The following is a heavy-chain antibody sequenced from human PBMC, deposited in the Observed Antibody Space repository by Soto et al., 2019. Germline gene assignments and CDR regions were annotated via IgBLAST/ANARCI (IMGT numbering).Heavy chain of an antibody. CDR2: IKSKTDGGTT. J-gene: IGHJ3*02. V-gene: IGHV3-15*07. CDR1: GFTFGNAW. D-gene: IGHD1-1*01. CDR3: TTDLQVASLAAFDI. Sequence: GVSLGLSCAASGFTFGNAWMNWVRQAPGKGLEWVGRIKSKTDGGTTDYAAPVKGRFTISRDDSKNTLYLQMNSLKTEDTAVYYCTTDLQVASLAAFDIWGQGTMVTVSS.